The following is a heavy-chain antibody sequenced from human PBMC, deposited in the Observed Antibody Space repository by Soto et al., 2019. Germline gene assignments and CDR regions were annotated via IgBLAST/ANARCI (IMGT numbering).Heavy chain of an antibody. Sequence: SETLSLTCTVSGGSISSYRWSWIRQPAGKGLEWIGRLNTYGNTHYNPSLKSRVTVSVDTSRNQFFLTLRSVTAADSAVYHCGRESGGLFDPWGQGTMVTVSS. CDR3: GRESGGLFDP. CDR2: LNTYGNT. D-gene: IGHD1-26*01. CDR1: GGSISSYR. V-gene: IGHV4-4*07. J-gene: IGHJ5*02.